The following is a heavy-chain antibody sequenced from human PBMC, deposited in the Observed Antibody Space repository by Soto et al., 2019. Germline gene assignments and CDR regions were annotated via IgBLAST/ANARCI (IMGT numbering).Heavy chain of an antibody. Sequence: GGSLRLSCAASGFSFIDYAINWVRQVPGRGLEYVAGIGGRGGNAFYADSMKGRFSISRDNSKNTVYLHMHNLRVDDSAMYYCAKARHSGDFAGSYDSWGQGTMVTVYS. CDR2: IGGRGGNA. V-gene: IGHV3-23*01. D-gene: IGHD2-21*02. J-gene: IGHJ5*02. CDR1: GFSFIDYA. CDR3: AKARHSGDFAGSYDS.